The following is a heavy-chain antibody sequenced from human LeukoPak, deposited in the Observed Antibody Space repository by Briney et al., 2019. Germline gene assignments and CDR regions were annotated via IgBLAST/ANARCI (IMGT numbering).Heavy chain of an antibody. Sequence: PGGSLRLSCAASGFTFSSYGMHWVRQAPGKGLEWVAFLRYDGSNKYYADSVKGRFTISRDNPKNTLYLQMNSLRAEDTAVYYCAKESGEPYYFDYWGQGTLVTVSS. CDR2: LRYDGSNK. J-gene: IGHJ4*02. CDR3: AKESGEPYYFDY. CDR1: GFTFSSYG. D-gene: IGHD1-26*01. V-gene: IGHV3-30*02.